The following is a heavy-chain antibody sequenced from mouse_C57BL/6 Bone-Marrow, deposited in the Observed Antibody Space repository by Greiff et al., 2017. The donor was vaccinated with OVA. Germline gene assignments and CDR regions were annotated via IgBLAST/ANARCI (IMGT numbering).Heavy chain of an antibody. D-gene: IGHD1-1*01. Sequence: EVQLQQSGPGLVKPSQSLSLTCSVTGYSITSGYYWNWIRQFPGNKLEWMGYISYDGSNNFNPSLKNRISITRDTSKNQFFLKLNSVTTEDTATYYCARAPITTVVGDFDYWGQGTTLTVSS. CDR3: ARAPITTVVGDFDY. V-gene: IGHV3-6*01. CDR1: GYSITSGYY. CDR2: ISYDGSN. J-gene: IGHJ2*01.